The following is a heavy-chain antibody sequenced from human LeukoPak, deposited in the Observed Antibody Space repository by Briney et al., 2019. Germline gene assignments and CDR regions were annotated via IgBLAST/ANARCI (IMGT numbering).Heavy chain of an antibody. V-gene: IGHV4-59*01. J-gene: IGHJ4*02. CDR2: IYYSGST. Sequence: PSETLSLNCTVSGGSISSYYWSWIRQPPGKGLEWIGYIYYSGSTNYNPSLKSRVTISVDTSKNQFSLKLSSVTAADTAVYYCARGGGDCSGGSCYSLDYWGQGTLVTVSS. CDR3: ARGGGDCSGGSCYSLDY. D-gene: IGHD2-15*01. CDR1: GGSISSYY.